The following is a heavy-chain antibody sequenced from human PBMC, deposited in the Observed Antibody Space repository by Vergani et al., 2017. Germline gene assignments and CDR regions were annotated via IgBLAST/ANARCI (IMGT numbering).Heavy chain of an antibody. CDR2: ITPFFPTG. CDR3: ASPGTAENPPKPLYYFYGLDF. Sequence: QVHLVQSWAEVKKPGSSVKVSCKASGGTFNIYSVSWVRQAPGQGLEWMGGITPFFPTGHFAQKFQGRVTITADKSATTVYMELTNLKSEDTAVYYCASPGTAENPPKPLYYFYGLDFWGQGTTVTVSS. J-gene: IGHJ6*02. CDR1: GGTFNIYS. V-gene: IGHV1-69*14. D-gene: IGHD1-14*01.